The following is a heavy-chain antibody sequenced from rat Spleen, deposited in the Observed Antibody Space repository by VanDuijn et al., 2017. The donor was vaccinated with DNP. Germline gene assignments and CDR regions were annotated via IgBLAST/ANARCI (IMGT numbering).Heavy chain of an antibody. CDR2: ISYSGST. CDR3: GRYGLRVYFEY. CDR1: DYSITSNY. V-gene: IGHV3-1*01. Sequence: EMQLQGSGPGLVKPSQSLSLTCSVTDYSITSNYWGWIRKFPGNKMEWIGHISYSGSTSYIPSLKSRISITRDTSKNHFFLQLNSVTTEDTATYYCGRYGLRVYFEYWGQGVMVTVSS. D-gene: IGHD1-7*01. J-gene: IGHJ2*01.